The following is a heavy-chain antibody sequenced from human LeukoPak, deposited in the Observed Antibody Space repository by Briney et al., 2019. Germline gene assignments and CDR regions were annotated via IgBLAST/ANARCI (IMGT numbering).Heavy chain of an antibody. CDR2: IYYSGST. V-gene: IGHV4-38-2*02. Sequence: SETLSLTCTVSGYSISSGYYWGWIRQPLGKGLEWIGSIYYSGSTYYNPSLKSRVAISLDRSKNQFSLKLNSVTAADTAVYYCARTETGVGATDYWGQGTLVTVSS. J-gene: IGHJ4*02. CDR3: ARTETGVGATDY. CDR1: GYSISSGYY. D-gene: IGHD1-26*01.